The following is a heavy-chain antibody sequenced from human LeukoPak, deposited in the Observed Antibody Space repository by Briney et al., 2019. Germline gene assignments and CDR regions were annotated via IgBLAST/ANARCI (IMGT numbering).Heavy chain of an antibody. CDR3: ARRAAVPG. D-gene: IGHD6-19*01. CDR1: GYTFTDDY. Sequence: ASVKVSCKASGYTFTDDYLHCVRQAPGQGLEWMGWIHPNSGGTNYAQKFQGRVAMTRDTSISTAYMELSSLRSDDTAVYYCARRAAVPGWGQGTLVTVSS. J-gene: IGHJ1*01. CDR2: IHPNSGGT. V-gene: IGHV1-2*02.